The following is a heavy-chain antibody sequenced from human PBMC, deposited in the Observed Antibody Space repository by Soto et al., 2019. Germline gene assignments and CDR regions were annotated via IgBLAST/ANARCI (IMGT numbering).Heavy chain of an antibody. D-gene: IGHD2-2*01. CDR3: WRVVPGAEAWFGP. CDR2: ISLYSDGT. CDR1: GYTFSNYG. V-gene: IGHV1-18*01. Sequence: QVQLVQSGGEVKRPGASVKVSCKTSGYTFSNYGITWVRQAPGQPLEWLGWISLYSDGTNYAQKFQGRVSMTTDTSTTTAYMELRSLRSDDTAVYYCWRVVPGAEAWFGPWGQGTLVTVSS. J-gene: IGHJ5*02.